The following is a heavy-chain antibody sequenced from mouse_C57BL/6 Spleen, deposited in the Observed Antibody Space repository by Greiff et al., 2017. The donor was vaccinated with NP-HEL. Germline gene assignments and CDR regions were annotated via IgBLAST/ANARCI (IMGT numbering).Heavy chain of an antibody. CDR2: INPGSGGT. V-gene: IGHV1-54*01. J-gene: IGHJ4*01. CDR3: ARRDYGKDYAMDY. D-gene: IGHD2-1*01. CDR1: GYAFTNYL. Sequence: VQLQQSGAELVRPGTSVKVSCKASGYAFTNYLIEWVKQRPGQGLEWIGVINPGSGGTNYNEKFKGKATLTADKSSSTAYMQLSSLTSEDSAVYFCARRDYGKDYAMDYWGQGTSVTVSS.